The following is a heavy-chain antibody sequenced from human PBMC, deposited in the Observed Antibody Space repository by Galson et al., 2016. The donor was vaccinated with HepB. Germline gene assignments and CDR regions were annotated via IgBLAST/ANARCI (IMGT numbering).Heavy chain of an antibody. CDR3: ARAYTIGPGDNTPDY. D-gene: IGHD2-2*02. J-gene: IGHJ4*02. CDR2: IDWADDK. CDR1: GFSFSTSGMC. Sequence: PALVKPTQTLTLTCTFSGFSFSTSGMCVSWIRQPPGKALEWLAVIDWADDKYYSTSLEARLTISKDTSKNQVVLTMTNMDPVDTATYYCARAYTIGPGDNTPDYWGPGTLVTVSS. V-gene: IGHV2-70*01.